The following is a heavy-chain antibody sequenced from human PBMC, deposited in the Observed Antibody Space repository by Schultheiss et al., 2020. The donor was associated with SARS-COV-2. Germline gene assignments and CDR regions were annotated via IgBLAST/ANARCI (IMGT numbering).Heavy chain of an antibody. J-gene: IGHJ4*02. CDR2: IYYSGYP. Sequence: SQTLSLTCTVSGGSISSYYWSWIRQPPGKGLEWIGYIYYSGYPNYNPSLKSRVNMSVDTSKSQFSLQLNSVTAADTAVYYCAGAPGHSSAFDYWGQGTLVIVAS. D-gene: IGHD6-19*01. V-gene: IGHV4-59*01. CDR1: GGSISSYY. CDR3: AGAPGHSSAFDY.